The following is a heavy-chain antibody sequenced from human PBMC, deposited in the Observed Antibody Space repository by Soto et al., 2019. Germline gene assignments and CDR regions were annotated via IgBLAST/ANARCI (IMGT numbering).Heavy chain of an antibody. CDR2: ISGSGGST. CDR3: AVRIAVAALVPYYYGMEV. D-gene: IGHD6-19*01. V-gene: IGHV3-23*01. Sequence: GGSLRLSCAASGFTFSSYAMSWVRQAPGKGLEWVSAISGSGGSTYYADSVKGRFTISRDNSKNTLYLQMNSLRAEDTAVYYCAVRIAVAALVPYYYGMEVWGQGTTVTVSS. CDR1: GFTFSSYA. J-gene: IGHJ6*02.